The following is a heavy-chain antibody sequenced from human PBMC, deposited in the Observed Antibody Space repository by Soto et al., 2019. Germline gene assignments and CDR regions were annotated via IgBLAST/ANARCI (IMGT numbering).Heavy chain of an antibody. CDR1: GGTFSSYT. CDR2: IIPILGIA. V-gene: IGHV1-69*04. Sequence: SVKVSCTASGGTFSSYTISWVRQAPGQGLEWMGRIIPILGIANYAQKFQGRVTITADKSTSTAYMELSSLRSEDTAVYYCARDSHVDRGFDPWGQGTLVTVSS. CDR3: ARDSHVDRGFDP. D-gene: IGHD2-21*01. J-gene: IGHJ5*02.